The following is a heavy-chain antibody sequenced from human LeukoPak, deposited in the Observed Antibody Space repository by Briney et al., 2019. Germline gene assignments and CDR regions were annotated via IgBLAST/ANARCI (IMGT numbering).Heavy chain of an antibody. D-gene: IGHD2-2*01. CDR1: GGTFSSYA. Sequence: ASVKVSCKASGGTFSSYAISWVRQAPGQGLEWMGRIIPILGIANYAQKFQGRVTITADKSTSTVYMELSSLRSEDTAVYYCARELGVPAADYYGMDVWGQGTTVTVSS. CDR2: IIPILGIA. J-gene: IGHJ6*02. V-gene: IGHV1-69*04. CDR3: ARELGVPAADYYGMDV.